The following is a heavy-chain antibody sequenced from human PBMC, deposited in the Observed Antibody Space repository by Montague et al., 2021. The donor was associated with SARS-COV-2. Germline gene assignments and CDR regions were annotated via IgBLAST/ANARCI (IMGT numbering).Heavy chain of an antibody. CDR3: ARDWGCTHFDY. V-gene: IGHV2-70*11. CDR1: GFSLSTSGMC. J-gene: IGHJ4*02. Sequence: PALVKPTQALTLTCTFSGFSLSTSGMCVSWIRQPPGKALEWLARIDWDDDKYYSTSLKTRLTTSKDTSKNQEVLTMTNMDPVDTATYYCARDWGCTHFDYWGQGTLVTVSS. D-gene: IGHD7-27*01. CDR2: IDWDDDK.